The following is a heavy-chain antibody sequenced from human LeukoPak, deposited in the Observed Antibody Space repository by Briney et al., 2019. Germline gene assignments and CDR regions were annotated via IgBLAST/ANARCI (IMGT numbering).Heavy chain of an antibody. J-gene: IGHJ4*02. D-gene: IGHD3-3*01. CDR3: AKAGSQLFGVLIPLSFDY. V-gene: IGHV1-46*01. Sequence: WASVKVSCKASGYTFSTYYVHWVRQAPGQGLEWMGMIIPSDGFTSYAQKFQGRVTMTRDMSTSTVYMELSSLRSDDTAVYYCAKAGSQLFGVLIPLSFDYWGQGTLITVSS. CDR2: IIPSDGFT. CDR1: GYTFSTYY.